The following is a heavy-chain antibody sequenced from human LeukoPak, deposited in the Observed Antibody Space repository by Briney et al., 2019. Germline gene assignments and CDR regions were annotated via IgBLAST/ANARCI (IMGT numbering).Heavy chain of an antibody. J-gene: IGHJ5*02. D-gene: IGHD3-10*01. CDR3: ARHRSFYGSGSSRFDP. CDR1: GGSISSSSYY. Sequence: PSETLSLTCTVSGGSISSSSYYWSWIRQPPGKGLEWIGEINHSGSTNYNPSLKSRVTISVDTSKNQFSLKLSSVTAADTAVYYCARHRSFYGSGSSRFDPWGQGTLVTVSS. CDR2: INHSGST. V-gene: IGHV4-39*01.